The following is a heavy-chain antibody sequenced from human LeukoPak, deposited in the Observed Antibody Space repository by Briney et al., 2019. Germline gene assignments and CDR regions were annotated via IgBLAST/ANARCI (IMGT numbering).Heavy chain of an antibody. V-gene: IGHV1-2*02. CDR3: ARDFRWELLPTDDY. D-gene: IGHD1-26*01. Sequence: GASVTVSCKASGYTFTGYYMHWVRQAPGQGLEWMGWINPNSGGTNYAQKFQGRVTMTRDTSISTAYMELSRLRSDDTAVYYCARDFRWELLPTDDYWGQGTLVTVSS. CDR1: GYTFTGYY. J-gene: IGHJ4*02. CDR2: INPNSGGT.